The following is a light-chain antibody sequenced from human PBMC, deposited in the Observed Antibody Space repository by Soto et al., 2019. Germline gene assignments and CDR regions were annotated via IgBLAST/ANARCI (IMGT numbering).Light chain of an antibody. CDR2: DVT. Sequence: QSALTQPPSVSGSPGQSVTISCTGTTSDIGGYKYVSWYQQLPGKAPKLMIFDVTKRPSGVPDRFSGSNSGNTASLTISGLQAEDEAIYCCCSYARTTHVFGTGTKLTVL. V-gene: IGLV2-11*01. J-gene: IGLJ1*01. CDR3: CSYARTTHV. CDR1: TSDIGGYKY.